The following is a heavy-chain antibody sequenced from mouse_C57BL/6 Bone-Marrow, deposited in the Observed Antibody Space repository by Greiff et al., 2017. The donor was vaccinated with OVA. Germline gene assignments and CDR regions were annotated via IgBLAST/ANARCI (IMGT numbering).Heavy chain of an antibody. J-gene: IGHJ2*01. CDR3: ASSVYGKNYCDY. CDR1: GYTFTDYY. D-gene: IGHD2-1*01. V-gene: IGHV1-76*01. Sequence: VQLQQSGAELVRPGASVKLSCKASGYTFTDYYINWVKQRPGQGLEWIARIYPGSGNTYYNEKFKGKATLTAEKSYRTAYMQLSSLTSEDSAVYFFASSVYGKNYCDYWGQGTTLTVSS. CDR2: IYPGSGNT.